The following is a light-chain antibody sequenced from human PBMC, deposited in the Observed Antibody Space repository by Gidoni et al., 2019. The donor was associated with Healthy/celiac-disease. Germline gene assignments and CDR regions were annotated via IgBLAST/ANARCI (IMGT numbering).Light chain of an antibody. V-gene: IGLV2-11*01. CDR2: DVS. CDR1: SSDVGGYNY. J-gene: IGLJ2*01. CDR3: CSYAGSYTFVV. Sequence: QSALTQPRSVSGSPGQSVTISCTGTSSDVGGYNYVSWYQQQPGKAPKIMIYDVSKRPSGVPDRFSGSKSGNTASLTISGLQAEDEAYYYCCSYAGSYTFVVFGGGTKLTVL.